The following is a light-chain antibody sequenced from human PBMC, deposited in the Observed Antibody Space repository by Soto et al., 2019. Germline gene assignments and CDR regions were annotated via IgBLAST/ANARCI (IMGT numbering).Light chain of an antibody. CDR3: QQRSNWRLT. CDR1: QSVSSY. V-gene: IGKV3-11*01. J-gene: IGKJ4*01. CDR2: DAS. Sequence: EIVLTQSPATLSLSQEERETHSCRASQSVSSYLAWYQQKPGQAPRLLIYDASNRATGIPARFSGSGSGTDFTLTISSLEPEDFAVYYCQQRSNWRLTFGGGTKVDIK.